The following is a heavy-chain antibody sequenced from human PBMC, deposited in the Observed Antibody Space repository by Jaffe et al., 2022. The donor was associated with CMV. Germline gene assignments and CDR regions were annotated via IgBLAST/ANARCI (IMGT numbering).Heavy chain of an antibody. CDR1: GFSLSNARMG. CDR2: IFSNDEK. D-gene: IGHD1-26*01. V-gene: IGHV2-26*01. J-gene: IGHJ5*02. CDR3: ARIRAIVGIWWFDP. Sequence: QVTLKESGPVLVKPTETLTLTCTVSGFSLSNARMGVSWIRQPPGKALEWLAHIFSNDEKSYSTSLKSRLTISKDTSKSQVVLTMTNMDPVDTATYYCARIRAIVGIWWFDPWGQGTLVTVSS.